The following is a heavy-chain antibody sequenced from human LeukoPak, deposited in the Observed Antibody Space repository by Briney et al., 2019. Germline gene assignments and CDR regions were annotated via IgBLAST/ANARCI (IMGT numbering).Heavy chain of an antibody. V-gene: IGHV3-74*01. CDR3: VRDFRSADY. Sequence: GGSLRLSCAASEFTFSTYCMHWVRQAAGKGPMWVSRICPDGTVTNYADSVKARFIISRDNARNTVYLQMNSLRVEDTAVYYCVRDFRSADYWGQGTLLTVSS. J-gene: IGHJ4*02. CDR1: EFTFSTYC. CDR2: ICPDGTVT.